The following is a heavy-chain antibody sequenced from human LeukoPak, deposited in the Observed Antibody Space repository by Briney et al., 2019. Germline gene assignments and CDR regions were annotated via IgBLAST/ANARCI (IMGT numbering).Heavy chain of an antibody. D-gene: IGHD5-12*01. CDR1: GDSISSYY. J-gene: IGHJ4*02. CDR3: ARTKQWLMYYFDY. CDR2: IYYSGST. Sequence: SETLSLTCTVAGDSISSYYWSWIRQPPGKGLGWIGYIYYSGSTNYNPSLKSRVIMSVDTSKKQFSLLLSSVTAADTAVYYCARTKQWLMYYFDYWGQGTLATVAS. V-gene: IGHV4-59*01.